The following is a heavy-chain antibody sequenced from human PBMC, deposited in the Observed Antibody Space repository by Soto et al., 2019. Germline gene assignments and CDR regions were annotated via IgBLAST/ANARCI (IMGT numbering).Heavy chain of an antibody. CDR2: IKHDANKK. CDR3: AREDYFWSGYSDYGMDV. V-gene: IGHV3-7*01. CDR1: GFTFSSYW. J-gene: IGHJ6*02. D-gene: IGHD3-3*01. Sequence: PGGSLRLSCAASGFTFSSYWMTWVRQAPGKGLEWVASIKHDANKKQYADSVKGRFTISRDNAHNTLYLQMNSLRAEDTAVYYCAREDYFWSGYSDYGMDVWGQGTTVTVSS.